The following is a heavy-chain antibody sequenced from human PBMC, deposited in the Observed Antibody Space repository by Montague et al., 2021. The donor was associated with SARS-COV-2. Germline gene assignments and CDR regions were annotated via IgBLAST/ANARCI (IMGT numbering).Heavy chain of an antibody. CDR2: ISYDGSNK. V-gene: IGHV3-30*19. Sequence: SLRLSCAASGFTFSSYGMHWVRQAPGKGLEWVAVISYDGSNKYYXDSVKGRFTISRDNSKNTLYLQMNSLRAEDTAVYYCAGTNSGSYYSSFDYWGQGTLVTVSS. D-gene: IGHD1-26*01. CDR1: GFTFSSYG. J-gene: IGHJ4*02. CDR3: AGTNSGSYYSSFDY.